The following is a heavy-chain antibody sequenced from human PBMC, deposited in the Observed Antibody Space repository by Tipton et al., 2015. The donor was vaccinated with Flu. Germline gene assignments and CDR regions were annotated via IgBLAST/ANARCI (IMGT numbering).Heavy chain of an antibody. CDR3: VREYGTMDY. CDR1: EDHMSNFY. Sequence: TLPLTCSVSEDHMSNFYWSWVRQPAGEGLEWIGRIHTNGKTDYNPSLKSRVAMSIATSKKQFSLHVTSVTAADTAVYYCVREYGTMDYWGQGRLVTVSS. D-gene: IGHD1-1*01. J-gene: IGHJ4*02. V-gene: IGHV4-4*07. CDR2: IHTNGKT.